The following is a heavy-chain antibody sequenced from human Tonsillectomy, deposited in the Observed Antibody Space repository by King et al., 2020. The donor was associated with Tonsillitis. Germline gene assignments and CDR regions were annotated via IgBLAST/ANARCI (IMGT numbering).Heavy chain of an antibody. D-gene: IGHD3-10*01. Sequence: VQLVESGGGLVQPGGSLRISCGASGFTFSIYDMNWVLQATGKVLEWVAVIGTGGYTYYPGSVKGRFTISRENAKNSLYLQMNSLRAGDTAVYYCARAGRGDAFDIWGQGTMVTVSS. CDR1: GFTFSIYD. V-gene: IGHV3-13*04. CDR3: ARAGRGDAFDI. J-gene: IGHJ3*02. CDR2: IGTGGYT.